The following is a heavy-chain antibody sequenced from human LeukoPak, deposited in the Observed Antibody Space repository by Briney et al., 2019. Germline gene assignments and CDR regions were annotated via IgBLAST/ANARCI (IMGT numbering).Heavy chain of an antibody. CDR1: GYTFTGYY. Sequence: ASVKVSCKASGYTFTGYYMHWVRQAPGQGLEWMGWINPNSGGTNYAQKFQGRVTMTRDTSISTAYMELSRLRSDDTAVYYCAGGSSGWYAHWDYYYMDVWGKGTTVTISS. CDR2: INPNSGGT. J-gene: IGHJ6*03. D-gene: IGHD6-19*01. V-gene: IGHV1-2*02. CDR3: AGGSSGWYAHWDYYYMDV.